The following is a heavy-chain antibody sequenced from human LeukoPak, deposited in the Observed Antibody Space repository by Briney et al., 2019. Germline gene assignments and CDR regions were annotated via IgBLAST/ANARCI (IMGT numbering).Heavy chain of an antibody. CDR3: AKDPEVGRVSGIAAAGPHFDY. V-gene: IGHV3-30*02. Sequence: WGSLRLSCAASGFTFSSYGRHWVRQAPGKGLEWVAFIRYDGSNKYYADSVKGRFTISRDKSKNTLYMQMNRLRAEDTAVYYCAKDPEVGRVSGIAAAGPHFDYWGQGTLVTVSS. CDR2: IRYDGSNK. CDR1: GFTFSSYG. D-gene: IGHD6-13*01. J-gene: IGHJ4*02.